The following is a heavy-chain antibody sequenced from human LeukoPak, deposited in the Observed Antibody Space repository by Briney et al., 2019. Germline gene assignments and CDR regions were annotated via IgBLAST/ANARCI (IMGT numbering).Heavy chain of an antibody. CDR1: GFTFSSYA. CDR2: ISYDGSNK. J-gene: IGHJ4*02. D-gene: IGHD6-19*01. CDR3: ARRIAVAGTSGWYFDY. V-gene: IGHV3-30-3*01. Sequence: GRSLRLSCAASGFTFSSYAMHWVRQAPGKGLEWVAVISYDGSNKYYADSVKGRFTISRDNSKNTLYLQMNSLRAEDTAVYYCARRIAVAGTSGWYFDYWGQGTLVTVS.